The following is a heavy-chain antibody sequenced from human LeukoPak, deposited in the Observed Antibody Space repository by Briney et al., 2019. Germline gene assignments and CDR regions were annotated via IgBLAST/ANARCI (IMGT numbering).Heavy chain of an antibody. V-gene: IGHV1-69*13. CDR2: IIPISGTA. Sequence: SVKVSCKASGGTFSSYAISWVRQAPGQGLEWMGGIIPISGTANYAQKFQGRVTITADESTSTAYMELSSLRSEDTAVYYCALGYCSGGSCYRYWFDPWGQGTLVTVSS. D-gene: IGHD2-15*01. CDR3: ALGYCSGGSCYRYWFDP. J-gene: IGHJ5*02. CDR1: GGTFSSYA.